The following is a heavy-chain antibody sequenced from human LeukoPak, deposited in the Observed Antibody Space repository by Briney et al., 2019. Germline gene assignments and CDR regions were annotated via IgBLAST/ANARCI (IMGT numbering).Heavy chain of an antibody. D-gene: IGHD1-26*01. CDR2: ISYDGSNK. CDR1: GFTFSSYW. J-gene: IGHJ5*02. V-gene: IGHV3-30*18. Sequence: GGSLRLSCAASGFTFSSYWMSWVRQAPGKGLEWVAVISYDGSNKYYADSVKGRFTISRDNSKNTLYLQMNSLRAEDTAVYYCAKDSEGASFDPWGQGTLVTVSS. CDR3: AKDSEGASFDP.